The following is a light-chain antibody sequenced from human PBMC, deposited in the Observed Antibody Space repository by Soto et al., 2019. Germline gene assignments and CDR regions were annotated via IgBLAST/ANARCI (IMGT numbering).Light chain of an antibody. CDR2: GAS. Sequence: EIVMTQSPATLSVSPGERATLSCRASQSVRTNVAWYQQKPGQTPRLLIYGASTKATGIPARFSGSGSGTEFNLTISSLQSEDFAVCYCQHHNDWVKTFGQGTKLEIK. CDR3: QHHNDWVKT. CDR1: QSVRTN. J-gene: IGKJ2*01. V-gene: IGKV3-15*01.